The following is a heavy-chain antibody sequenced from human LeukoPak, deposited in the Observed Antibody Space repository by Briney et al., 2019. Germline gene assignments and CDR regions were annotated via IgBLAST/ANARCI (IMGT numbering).Heavy chain of an antibody. Sequence: ASVKVSCKASGYTFTSYGISWVRQAPGQGLEWMGWISAYNGNTNYAQKLQGRVTMTTDTSTSTAYMELRSLRSGDTAVYYCARDLAPLMDIVVVPAYYWGQGTLVTVSS. CDR3: ARDLAPLMDIVVVPAYY. CDR2: ISAYNGNT. D-gene: IGHD2-2*03. J-gene: IGHJ4*02. CDR1: GYTFTSYG. V-gene: IGHV1-18*01.